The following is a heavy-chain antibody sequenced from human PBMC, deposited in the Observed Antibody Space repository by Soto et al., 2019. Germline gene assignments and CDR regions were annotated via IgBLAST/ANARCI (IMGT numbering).Heavy chain of an antibody. CDR1: GFTFDDYA. D-gene: IGHD3-10*01. J-gene: IGHJ3*02. CDR3: ARGLSYGLGSYVLFDAFDI. CDR2: ISWDSGNI. Sequence: EVRLVESGGGLVQPGRSLRLSCAASGFTFDDYAMHWVRQAPGKGLEWVSGISWDSGNIDFSDSVKGRFTITRDNTKNSLYLQINSLRAEDTALYYCARGLSYGLGSYVLFDAFDIWGQGTLVTVSS. V-gene: IGHV3-9*01.